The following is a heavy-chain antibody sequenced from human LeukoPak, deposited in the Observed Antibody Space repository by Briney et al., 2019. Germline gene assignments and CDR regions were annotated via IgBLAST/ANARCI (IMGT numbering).Heavy chain of an antibody. CDR3: ARERVRIAVAGTLFDY. CDR1: GGSISSGSYY. D-gene: IGHD6-19*01. V-gene: IGHV4-61*02. J-gene: IGHJ4*02. CDR2: IYTSGST. Sequence: PSETLSLTCTVSGGSISSGSYYWSWIRQPAGKGLEWIGRIYTSGSTNYNPSLKSRVTISVDTSKNQFSLKLSSVTAADTAVYYCARERVRIAVAGTLFDYWGQGTLVTVSS.